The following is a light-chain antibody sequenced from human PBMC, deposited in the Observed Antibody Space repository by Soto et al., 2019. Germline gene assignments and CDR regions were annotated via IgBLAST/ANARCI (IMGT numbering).Light chain of an antibody. CDR3: TSYAGSNLV. Sequence: QSVLTQPPSASGSPGQSVTISCTGTSSDVGGYNYVSWYQHHPGKAPKLIIYEVGERPSGVPGRFSGSKSGNTASLTVSGLQAEDEADYYCTSYAGSNLVFGGGTKLTVL. CDR2: EVG. J-gene: IGLJ3*02. CDR1: SSDVGGYNY. V-gene: IGLV2-8*01.